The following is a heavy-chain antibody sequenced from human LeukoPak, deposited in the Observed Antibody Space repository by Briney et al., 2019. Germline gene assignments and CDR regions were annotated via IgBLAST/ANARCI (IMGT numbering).Heavy chain of an antibody. J-gene: IGHJ4*02. D-gene: IGHD3-3*01. CDR3: ARDRVVDFWSGYLDY. CDR2: ISGSGGST. V-gene: IGHV3-23*01. Sequence: GGTLRLSCAASGFTFSSYGMSWVRQAPGKGLEWVSAISGSGGSTYYADSVKGRFTISRDNSKNTLYLQMNSLRAEDTAVYYCARDRVVDFWSGYLDYWGQGTLVTVSS. CDR1: GFTFSSYG.